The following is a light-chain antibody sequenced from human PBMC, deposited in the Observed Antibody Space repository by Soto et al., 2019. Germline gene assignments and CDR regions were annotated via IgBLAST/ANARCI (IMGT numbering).Light chain of an antibody. Sequence: QSVLTQPPSVSAAPGQKVTMSCSGSSSNIGKYYVSWHQQLPGTAPKLLIYENDKRPSGIPDRFSGSKSGTSATLGITGLQTGDEADYYCGTWDSSLTTFVFGTGTKVT. CDR3: GTWDSSLTTFV. V-gene: IGLV1-51*02. J-gene: IGLJ1*01. CDR2: END. CDR1: SSNIGKYY.